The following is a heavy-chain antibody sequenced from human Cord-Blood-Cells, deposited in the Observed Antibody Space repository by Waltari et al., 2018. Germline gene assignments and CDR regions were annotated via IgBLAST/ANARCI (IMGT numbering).Heavy chain of an antibody. J-gene: IGHJ5*02. Sequence: QVQLVQSGAEVKKPGASVKVSCKASGYTFTGYYMHWVRQAPGQGLEWMGWINPNSGGTNYAQKFQGRVTMTRDTSISTAYMELSRLRSDDTAVYYCARVGYCSSTSCYTVNWFDPWGQGTLVTVSS. V-gene: IGHV1-2*02. D-gene: IGHD2-2*02. CDR2: INPNSGGT. CDR1: GYTFTGYY. CDR3: ARVGYCSSTSCYTVNWFDP.